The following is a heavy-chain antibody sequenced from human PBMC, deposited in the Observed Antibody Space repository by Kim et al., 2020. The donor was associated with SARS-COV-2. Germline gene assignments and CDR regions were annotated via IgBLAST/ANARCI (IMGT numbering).Heavy chain of an antibody. CDR3: ARRVYYGSGTYKNYFDP. J-gene: IGHJ5*02. V-gene: IGHV4-39*01. Sequence: SLKSRVTISVDTSKNQFSLKLNSVTATDTAIYYCARRVYYGSGTYKNYFDPWGQGTLVTVSS. D-gene: IGHD3-10*01.